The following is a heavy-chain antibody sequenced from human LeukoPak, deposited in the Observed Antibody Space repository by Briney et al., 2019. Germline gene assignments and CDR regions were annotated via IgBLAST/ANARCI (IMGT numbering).Heavy chain of an antibody. J-gene: IGHJ3*01. CDR1: GYIFSTHW. D-gene: IGHD3-22*01. CDR2: IYPGDSDT. Sequence: GESLKISCKGSGYIFSTHWIAWVRQVPGKGLEWMGIIYPGDSDTRYSPSFQGQVTISADKSVSTAYLHWSSLKASDTAIYYCARPNITSYYDSRGSDAFDVWGQGTMVTVSS. CDR3: ARPNITSYYDSRGSDAFDV. V-gene: IGHV5-51*01.